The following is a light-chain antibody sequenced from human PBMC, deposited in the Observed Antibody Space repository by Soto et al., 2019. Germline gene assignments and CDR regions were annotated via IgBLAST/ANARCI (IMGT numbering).Light chain of an antibody. CDR3: QKYNSAPLT. CDR1: QGISNY. V-gene: IGKV1-27*01. CDR2: AAS. Sequence: DIPISHPPSFLSASVGESVTITCRASQGISNYLAWYQQKPGKVPKLLIYAASTLQSGVPSRFSGSGSGTDFTLTISSLQPEDVATYYCQKYNSAPLTFGGGTKVDI. J-gene: IGKJ4*01.